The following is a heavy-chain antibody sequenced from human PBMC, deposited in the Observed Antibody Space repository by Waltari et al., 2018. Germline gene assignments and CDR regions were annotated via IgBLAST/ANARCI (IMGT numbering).Heavy chain of an antibody. J-gene: IGHJ6*03. CDR1: GGTFSSYA. CDR2: IIPIFGTA. D-gene: IGHD6-13*01. CDR3: AREPSPEGSTRLDYYYYYMDV. V-gene: IGHV1-69*14. Sequence: QVQLVQSGAEVKKPGSSVKVSCKASGGTFSSYAISWVRKAPGHGLEWMGGIIPIFGTANYAQKFQGRVTITADKSTSTAYMELSSLRSEDTAVYYCAREPSPEGSTRLDYYYYYMDVWGKGTTVTVSS.